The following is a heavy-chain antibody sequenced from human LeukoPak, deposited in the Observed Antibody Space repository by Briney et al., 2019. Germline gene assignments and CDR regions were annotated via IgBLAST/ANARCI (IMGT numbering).Heavy chain of an antibody. CDR2: INPSGGGA. Sequence: ASVKVSCKASGYTFTSYYMHWVRQAPGQGLEWMGIINPSGGGASSAQKFQGRVTMTRDTSTSTVFMELSSLRSEDTAVYYCASGQLRIAAAGTQGLPTHWGQGTLVTVSS. CDR3: ASGQLRIAAAGTQGLPTH. CDR1: GYTFTSYY. J-gene: IGHJ4*02. V-gene: IGHV1-46*01. D-gene: IGHD6-13*01.